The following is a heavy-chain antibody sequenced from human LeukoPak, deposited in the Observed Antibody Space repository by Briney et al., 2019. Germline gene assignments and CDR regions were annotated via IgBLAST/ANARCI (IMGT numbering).Heavy chain of an antibody. CDR2: INPNTGGT. J-gene: IGHJ4*02. V-gene: IGHV1-2*02. CDR3: ASYPRYSSSPPFDY. Sequence: ASVKVSCKASGYTFTGYYMHWMRQAPGQGREWMGWINPNTGGTNYAQKFQGRVTMTRDTTISTAYMELSRLTSDDTAVYYCASYPRYSSSPPFDYWGRGTLVTVSS. CDR1: GYTFTGYY. D-gene: IGHD6-19*01.